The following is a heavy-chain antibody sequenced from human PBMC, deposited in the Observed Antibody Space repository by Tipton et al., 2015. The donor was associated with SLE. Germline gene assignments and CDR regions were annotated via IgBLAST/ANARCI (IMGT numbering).Heavy chain of an antibody. CDR2: IYHSGST. CDR1: GGSISSYY. D-gene: IGHD6-13*01. CDR3: ARIAAAGLDY. V-gene: IGHV4-59*01. J-gene: IGHJ4*02. Sequence: TLSLTCTVSGGSISSYYWSWIRQPPGKGLEWLGSIYHSGSTYYNPSLKSRVTISVDTSKNQFSLKLSSVTAADTAVYYCARIAAAGLDYWGQGTLVTVSS.